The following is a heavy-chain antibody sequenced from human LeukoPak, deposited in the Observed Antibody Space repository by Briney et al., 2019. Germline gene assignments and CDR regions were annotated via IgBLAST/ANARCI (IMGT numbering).Heavy chain of an antibody. CDR2: MNPNSGNT. J-gene: IGHJ4*02. CDR3: ARGRRSDTAGTGGN. CDR1: GYTFTSYD. D-gene: IGHD5-18*01. Sequence: ASVKVSCKASGYTFTSYDINWVRQAPGQGLEWMGWMNPNSGNTGYAQKFQGRVTMTRNTSISTAYMELSSLRSEDTAVYYCARGRRSDTAGTGGNWGQGTLVTVSS. V-gene: IGHV1-8*01.